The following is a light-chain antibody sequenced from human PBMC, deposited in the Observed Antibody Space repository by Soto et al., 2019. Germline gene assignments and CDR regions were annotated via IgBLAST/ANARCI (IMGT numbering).Light chain of an antibody. CDR2: LGS. CDR1: QSLLHSTGYTY. V-gene: IGKV2-28*01. J-gene: IGKJ1*01. CDR3: MQALQTPKT. Sequence: IVMTRSPFSLPVSPGEPASISCRSSQSLLHSTGYTYLDWYLQKPGQSPQLLIYLGSNRASGVPDRFSGSGSGTDFTLQISRVEAEDVGVYYCMQALQTPKTFGQGAK.